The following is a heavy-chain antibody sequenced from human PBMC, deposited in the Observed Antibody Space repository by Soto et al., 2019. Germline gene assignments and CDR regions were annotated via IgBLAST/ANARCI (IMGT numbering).Heavy chain of an antibody. J-gene: IGHJ4*02. CDR2: IYPGDSDT. Sequence: PGECLKISCKGSGYSFTSYWIGWVRQMPGKGLEWMGIIYPGDSDTRYSPSFQGQVTISADKSISTAYLQWSSLKASDTAMYYCARLGYYDSSGYYFLGYWGQGTLVTVSS. CDR1: GYSFTSYW. D-gene: IGHD3-22*01. CDR3: ARLGYYDSSGYYFLGY. V-gene: IGHV5-51*01.